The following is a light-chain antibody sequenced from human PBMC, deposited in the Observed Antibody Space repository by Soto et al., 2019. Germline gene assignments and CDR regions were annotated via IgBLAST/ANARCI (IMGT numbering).Light chain of an antibody. CDR2: KAT. Sequence: DIQMTQSPSTVSASVGDGVTITCRASHSIGSWLAWYQQKPGSAPKLLIYKATNLQTVVPSRFSGSGSGTDFSLTISSLQPVDSATYFCQHCHGLHYTFGPGTKVEL. CDR3: QHCHGLHYT. J-gene: IGKJ2*01. CDR1: HSIGSW. V-gene: IGKV1-5*03.